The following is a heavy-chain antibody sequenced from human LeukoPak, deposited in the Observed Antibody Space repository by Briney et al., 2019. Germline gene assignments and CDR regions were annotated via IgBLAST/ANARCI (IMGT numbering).Heavy chain of an antibody. D-gene: IGHD6-13*01. CDR3: ASGYAAAGTLDY. J-gene: IGHJ4*02. Sequence: GGSLRLSCAASGFTFSSYAMHWVRQAPGKGLEWVSVIYSGGSTYYADSVKGRFTISRDNSKNTLYLQMNSLRAEDTAVYYCASGYAAAGTLDYWGQGTLVTVSS. CDR1: GFTFSSYA. CDR2: IYSGGST. V-gene: IGHV3-53*01.